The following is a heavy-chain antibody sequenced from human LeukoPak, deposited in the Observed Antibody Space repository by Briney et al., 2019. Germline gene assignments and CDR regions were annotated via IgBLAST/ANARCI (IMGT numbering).Heavy chain of an antibody. CDR3: AKESGYDVDLEY. V-gene: IGHV3-74*01. Sequence: GGSLRLSCAGSGFTFSTYWMHWVRQAPGGGLVWVSGINTDGSTTSYADSVKGRFTISRDNAMNTVYLQMSSLRAEDTAVYYCAKESGYDVDLEYWGQGALVTVSS. CDR2: INTDGSTT. D-gene: IGHD5-12*01. J-gene: IGHJ4*02. CDR1: GFTFSTYW.